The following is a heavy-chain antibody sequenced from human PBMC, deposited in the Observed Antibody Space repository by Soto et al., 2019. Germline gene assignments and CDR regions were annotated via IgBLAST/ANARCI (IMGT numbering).Heavy chain of an antibody. V-gene: IGHV5-51*01. Sequence: GESLKISCKGSGYGFTSYWIGWVRQMPGKGLEWMGIIYPGDSDTRYSPSFQGQVTISADKSISTAYLQWSSLKASDTAMYYCASNAGVRYFDWSPRVWGQGTLVTVSS. CDR3: ASNAGVRYFDWSPRV. CDR2: IYPGDSDT. J-gene: IGHJ4*02. D-gene: IGHD3-9*01. CDR1: GYGFTSYW.